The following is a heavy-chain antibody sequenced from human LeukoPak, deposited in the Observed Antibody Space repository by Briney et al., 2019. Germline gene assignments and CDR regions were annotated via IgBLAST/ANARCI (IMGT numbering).Heavy chain of an antibody. CDR1: GFTFSSYA. J-gene: IGHJ3*02. D-gene: IGHD6-6*01. CDR3: AKDGWWEQLGEDAFDI. Sequence: PGGSLRLSCAASGFTFSSYAMSWVRQAPGKGLEWVSAISGSGGSTYYADSVKGRFTISRDNSKNTLYLQMNSLRAEDTAVYYCAKDGWWEQLGEDAFDIWGQGTMVTVSS. CDR2: ISGSGGST. V-gene: IGHV3-23*01.